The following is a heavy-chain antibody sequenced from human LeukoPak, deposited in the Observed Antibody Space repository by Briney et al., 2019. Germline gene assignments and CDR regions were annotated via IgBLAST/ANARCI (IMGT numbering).Heavy chain of an antibody. CDR1: GGSFSGYY. J-gene: IGHJ4*02. D-gene: IGHD3-10*01. CDR3: ARTPHYYGSGSYCFDY. V-gene: IGHV4-34*01. Sequence: SETLSLTCAVYGGSFSGYYWSWIRQPPGKGLEWIGEINHSGSTNYNPSLKSRVTISVDTSKNQFSLKLSSVTAADTAVYYCARTPHYYGSGSYCFDYWGQGTLVTVSS. CDR2: INHSGST.